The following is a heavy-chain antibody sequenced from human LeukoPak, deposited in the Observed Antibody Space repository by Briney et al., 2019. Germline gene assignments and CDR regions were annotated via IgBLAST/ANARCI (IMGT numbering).Heavy chain of an antibody. CDR3: ARDIVGATGENDFDY. J-gene: IGHJ4*02. CDR2: ISYDGSNK. Sequence: GGSLRPSCAASGFTFSSYAMHWVRQAPGKGLEWVAVISYDGSNKYYADSVKGRFTISRDNSKNTLYLQMNSLRAEDTAVYYCARDIVGATGENDFDYWGQGTLVTVSS. D-gene: IGHD1-26*01. V-gene: IGHV3-30-3*01. CDR1: GFTFSSYA.